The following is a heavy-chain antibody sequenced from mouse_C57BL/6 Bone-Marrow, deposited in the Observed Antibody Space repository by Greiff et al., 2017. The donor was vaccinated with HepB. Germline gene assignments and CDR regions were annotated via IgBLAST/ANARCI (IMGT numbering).Heavy chain of an antibody. CDR2: ISSGSSTI. V-gene: IGHV5-17*01. D-gene: IGHD1-1*01. CDR3: ARDGYYGSRGYFDY. J-gene: IGHJ2*01. CDR1: GFTFSDYG. Sequence: EVKLVESGGGLVKPGGSLKLSCAASGFTFSDYGMHWVRQAPEKGLEWVAYISSGSSTIYYADTVKGRFTISRDNAKNTLFLQMTSLRSEDTAMYYCARDGYYGSRGYFDYWGQGTTLTVSS.